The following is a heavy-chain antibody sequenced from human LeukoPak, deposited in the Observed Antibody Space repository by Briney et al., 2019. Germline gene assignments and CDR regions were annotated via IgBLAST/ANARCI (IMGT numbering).Heavy chain of an antibody. CDR1: DGSISSYY. CDR3: ARDQRRAFDI. V-gene: IGHV4-59*01. J-gene: IGHJ3*02. CDR2: IYYSGST. Sequence: MSSETLSLTCTVSDGSISSYYWSWIRQPPGKGLEWIGYIYYSGSTNYNPSLKSRVTISVDTSKNQFSLKLSSVTTADTAVYYCARDQRRAFDIWGQGTMVTVSS.